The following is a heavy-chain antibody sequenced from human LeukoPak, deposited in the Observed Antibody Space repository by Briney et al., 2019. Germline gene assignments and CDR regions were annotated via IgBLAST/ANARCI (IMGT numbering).Heavy chain of an antibody. J-gene: IGHJ6*02. CDR2: ISWNSGSE. CDR1: GFSFDDYA. CDR3: ARDAVDTANAV. Sequence: GGSLRLSCAASGFSFDDYAMHWLRQAPGKGLQWVSGISWNSGSEGYADSVKGRFTISRDNAKNSLYLQMNSLRAEDTAVYYCARDAVDTANAVWGQGTTVTVSS. D-gene: IGHD5-18*01. V-gene: IGHV3-9*01.